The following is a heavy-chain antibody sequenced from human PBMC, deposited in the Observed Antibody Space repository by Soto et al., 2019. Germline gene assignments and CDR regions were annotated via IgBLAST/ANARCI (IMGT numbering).Heavy chain of an antibody. CDR3: VRDVGGSGWFAP. Sequence: EALSLTCTVSGISIDNYYCSWIRQSAGKGREWVGRIYSSGTTNYNPSLKSRVTMSVDMSKRQFSLNVMSGTAADTAVYYCVRDVGGSGWFAPWGQGTLVTVSS. CDR2: IYSSGTT. J-gene: IGHJ5*02. CDR1: GISIDNYY. V-gene: IGHV4-4*07.